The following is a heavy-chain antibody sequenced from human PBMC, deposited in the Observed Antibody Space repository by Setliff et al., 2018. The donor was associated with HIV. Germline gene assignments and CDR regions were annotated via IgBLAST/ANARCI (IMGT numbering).Heavy chain of an antibody. CDR2: IYSSGKT. V-gene: IGHV4-4*07. CDR1: NVSINSYY. J-gene: IGHJ1*01. D-gene: IGHD2-15*01. CDR3: ARDPYCSGDGCFRYYQH. Sequence: SETLSLTCTVSNVSINSYYWSWIRQPPGRALEWIGRIYSSGKTNYNPSLKSRLKMSIDTSKNQFSLMLNSVTAADTAVYFCARDPYCSGDGCFRYYQHWG.